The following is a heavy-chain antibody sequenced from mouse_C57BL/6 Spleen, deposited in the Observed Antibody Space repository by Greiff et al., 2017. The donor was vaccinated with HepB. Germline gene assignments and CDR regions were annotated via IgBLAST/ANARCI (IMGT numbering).Heavy chain of an antibody. V-gene: IGHV1-82*01. D-gene: IGHD2-5*01. J-gene: IGHJ4*01. CDR1: GYAFSSSW. CDR3: ANSNYPYYAMDY. CDR2: IYPGDGDT. Sequence: VQRVESGPELVKPGASVKISCKASGYAFSSSWMNWVKQRPGKGLEWIGRIYPGDGDTNYNGKFKGKATLTADKSSSTAYMQLSSLTSEDSAVYFCANSNYPYYAMDYWGQGTSVTVSS.